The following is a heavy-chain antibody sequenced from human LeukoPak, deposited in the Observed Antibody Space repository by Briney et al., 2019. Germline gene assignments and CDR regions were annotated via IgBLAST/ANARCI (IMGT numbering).Heavy chain of an antibody. CDR3: ARAGGGYYDFWSGYYTPFFDY. D-gene: IGHD3-3*01. J-gene: IGHJ4*02. V-gene: IGHV4-34*01. CDR1: GGSFGGGSFSGYY. Sequence: PSETLSLTCAVYGGSFGGGSFSGYYWTWIRLPPGKGLEWIGEINHGGSTNYNPSLKSRVTISVDTSKNQFSLKLSSVTAADTAVYYCARAGGGYYDFWSGYYTPFFDYWGQGTLVTVSS. CDR2: INHGGST.